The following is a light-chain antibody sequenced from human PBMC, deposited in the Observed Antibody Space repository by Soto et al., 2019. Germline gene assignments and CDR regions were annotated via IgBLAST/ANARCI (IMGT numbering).Light chain of an antibody. CDR3: QQYKSWPPIT. J-gene: IGKJ5*01. Sequence: IQMTQSPSSLSAFVGDRVTITCRASQSISNYLNWYQQKPGKAPKLLLYEASTLQNGVPSRFSGSGSGTDFTLSISSLQSEDFAVYYCQQYKSWPPITFGQGTRLEIK. CDR2: EAS. CDR1: QSISNY. V-gene: IGKV1-39*01.